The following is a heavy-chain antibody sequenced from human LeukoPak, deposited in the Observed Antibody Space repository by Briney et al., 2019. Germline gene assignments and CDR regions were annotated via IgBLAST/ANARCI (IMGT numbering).Heavy chain of an antibody. D-gene: IGHD1-26*01. J-gene: IGHJ4*02. V-gene: IGHV3-7*01. CDR3: ARDFTTWGYSGLFDY. Sequence: PGGSLRLSCAASGFTFRNYWMNWVRKAPGKGLEWVANIKADGSEKDCVDSVKGRFTISRDNAKKSLYLEMNSLRAEDTAVYYCARDFTTWGYSGLFDYWGQGTLVTVSS. CDR2: IKADGSEK. CDR1: GFTFRNYW.